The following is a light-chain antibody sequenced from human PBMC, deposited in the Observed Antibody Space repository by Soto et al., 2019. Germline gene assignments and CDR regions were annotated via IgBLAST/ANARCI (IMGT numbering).Light chain of an antibody. CDR3: QRYNSYST. Sequence: DIQMTQSPSTLSASVGDRVTITCRASQSISSWLVWYQQKPGKDPKLLIYKESSLESGVPSRFSGSGSGTEFTLTISSLQPDDFATYYCQRYNSYSTFGQGTKVDIK. V-gene: IGKV1-5*03. J-gene: IGKJ2*01. CDR2: KES. CDR1: QSISSW.